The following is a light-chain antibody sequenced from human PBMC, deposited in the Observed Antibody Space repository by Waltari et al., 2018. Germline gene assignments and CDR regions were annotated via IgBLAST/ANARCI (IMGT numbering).Light chain of an antibody. CDR1: GSNLGAGFD. CDR2: GST. Sequence: QSVLTQAPSMSGAPGQRVTIPCTGRGSNLGAGFDVHWYQQLPRAAPKLLIYGSTSRPLGVPDRFFGSTSGTSASLVIIGLQPEDEAVYYCQSYDTSLSVVFGGGTKLTVL. J-gene: IGLJ3*02. V-gene: IGLV1-40*01. CDR3: QSYDTSLSVV.